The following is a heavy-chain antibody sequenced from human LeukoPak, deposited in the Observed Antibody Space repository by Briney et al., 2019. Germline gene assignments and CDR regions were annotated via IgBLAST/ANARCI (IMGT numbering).Heavy chain of an antibody. CDR2: ISSSSSYI. Sequence: GGSLRLSCAASGFTFSSYSMNWVRQAPGKGLEWVSSISSSSSYIYYADSVKGRFTISRDNAKNSLYLQMNSLRAEDTAVYYCARDGASYYYGPGSFDYWGQGTLVTVSS. CDR3: ARDGASYYYGPGSFDY. V-gene: IGHV3-21*01. CDR1: GFTFSSYS. J-gene: IGHJ4*02. D-gene: IGHD3-10*01.